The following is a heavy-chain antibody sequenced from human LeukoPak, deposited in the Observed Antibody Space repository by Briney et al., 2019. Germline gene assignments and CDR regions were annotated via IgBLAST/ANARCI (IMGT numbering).Heavy chain of an antibody. Sequence: PGESLKISCKASGYSFTTYWIGWVRQMPGKGLEWMGVIYPGDSDTRYSPSFQGQVTISADKSMSTAYLQWSSLKASDTAIYYCARHDYHGSGSLDYWGQGILVTVSS. V-gene: IGHV5-51*01. J-gene: IGHJ4*02. CDR3: ARHDYHGSGSLDY. D-gene: IGHD3-10*01. CDR1: GYSFTTYW. CDR2: IYPGDSDT.